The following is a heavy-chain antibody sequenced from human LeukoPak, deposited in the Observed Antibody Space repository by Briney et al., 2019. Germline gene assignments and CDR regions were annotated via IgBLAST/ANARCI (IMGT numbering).Heavy chain of an antibody. Sequence: GGSLRLSCAASGFTFSSYGMHWVRQAPGKGLEWVAAISYDGSNKDYADSVKGRFTISRDNSKNTLYLQMNSLRAEDTAVYYCAKVVEYYYYMDVWGKGTTVTISS. CDR1: GFTFSSYG. CDR2: ISYDGSNK. CDR3: AKVVEYYYYMDV. D-gene: IGHD5-24*01. J-gene: IGHJ6*03. V-gene: IGHV3-30*18.